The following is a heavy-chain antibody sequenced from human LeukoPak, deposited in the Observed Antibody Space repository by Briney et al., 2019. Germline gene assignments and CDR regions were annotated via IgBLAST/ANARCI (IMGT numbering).Heavy chain of an antibody. V-gene: IGHV4-61*01. CDR3: ARGANGGDFDY. D-gene: IGHD1-26*01. CDR2: IHYSGNS. CDR1: GGSVSSNTFY. J-gene: IGHJ4*02. Sequence: SETLSLTCTVSGGSVSSNTFYWNWIRQPPGKGLEWIGYIHYSGNSNYNPSLKSRVTISVDTSKNQFSLKLSSVTAADTAVYYCARGANGGDFDYGGQGTLVTVSS.